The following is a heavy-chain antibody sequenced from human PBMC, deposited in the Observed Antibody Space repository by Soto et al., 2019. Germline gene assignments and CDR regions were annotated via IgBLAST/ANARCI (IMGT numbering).Heavy chain of an antibody. V-gene: IGHV1-18*01. CDR2: ISAYNGNT. D-gene: IGHD3-22*01. J-gene: IGHJ5*02. Sequence: ASVKVSCKSCCYTFTSYGISLVRQSPGQGLEWMGWISAYNGNTNYAQKLQGRVTMTTDTSTSTAYMELRSLRSDDTAVYYCARVKGSGYHNWFDPWGQGTLVTVSS. CDR3: ARVKGSGYHNWFDP. CDR1: CYTFTSYG.